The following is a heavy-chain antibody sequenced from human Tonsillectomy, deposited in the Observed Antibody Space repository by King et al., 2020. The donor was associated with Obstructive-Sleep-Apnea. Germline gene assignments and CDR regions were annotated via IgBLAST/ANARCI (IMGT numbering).Heavy chain of an antibody. CDR3: VKEANDYGEVYYFDY. Sequence: VQLVESGGGLVQPGGSLRLSCSASGFTFSSYAMHWVRQAPGKGLEYVSAISSNGGSTYYADSVKGRFTISRDNSKNTLYLQMSSLRAEDTAVYYCVKEANDYGEVYYFDYWGQGTLVTVSS. D-gene: IGHD4-17*01. V-gene: IGHV3-64D*09. CDR1: GFTFSSYA. J-gene: IGHJ4*02. CDR2: ISSNGGST.